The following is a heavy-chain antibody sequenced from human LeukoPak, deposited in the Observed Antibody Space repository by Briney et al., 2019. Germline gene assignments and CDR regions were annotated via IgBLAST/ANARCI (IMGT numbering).Heavy chain of an antibody. V-gene: IGHV3-53*01. D-gene: IGHD3-22*01. CDR1: GFTVSSNY. Sequence: GGSLRLSCAASGFTVSSNYMSWVRQAPGKGLEWVSVIYSGGSTYYADSVKGRFTISRDNSKNTLYLQMNSLRAEDTAVYYCATFPFMRYYDSSGYLVDVWGQGTTVIVSS. CDR3: ATFPFMRYYDSSGYLVDV. CDR2: IYSGGST. J-gene: IGHJ6*02.